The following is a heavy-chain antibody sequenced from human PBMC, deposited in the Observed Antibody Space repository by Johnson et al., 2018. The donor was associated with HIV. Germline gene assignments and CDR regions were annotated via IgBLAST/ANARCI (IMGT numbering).Heavy chain of an antibody. D-gene: IGHD3-3*01. Sequence: EVQLVESGGGLIQPGGSLRLSCAASGFTFSSYDMHWVRQATGKGLEWVSAIGTAGDTYYPASVKGRFTISRENAKNSLYLQMDNLRAGDTAVYYCARVGLWSGYYRDAFDMWGQGTMVTVSS. CDR3: ARVGLWSGYYRDAFDM. CDR1: GFTFSSYD. J-gene: IGHJ3*02. V-gene: IGHV3-13*01. CDR2: IGTAGDT.